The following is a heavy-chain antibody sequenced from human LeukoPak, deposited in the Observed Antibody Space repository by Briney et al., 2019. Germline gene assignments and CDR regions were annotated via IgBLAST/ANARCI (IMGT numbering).Heavy chain of an antibody. D-gene: IGHD1-26*01. V-gene: IGHV3-66*01. CDR1: GFTVSSNY. CDR3: AWWWELPKGDAFDI. CDR2: IYSGGST. Sequence: GSLRLSCAASGFTVSSNYMSWVRQAPGKGLEWVSVIYSGGSTYYADSVKGRFTISRDNSKNTLYLQMNSLRAEDTAVYYCAWWWELPKGDAFDIWGQGTMVTVSS. J-gene: IGHJ3*02.